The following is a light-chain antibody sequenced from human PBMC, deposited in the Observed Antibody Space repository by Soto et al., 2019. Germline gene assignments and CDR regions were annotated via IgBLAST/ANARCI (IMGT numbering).Light chain of an antibody. Sequence: DIQMTQSPSSLCASVGDRVTITCRASQSISNYLNWYQQKPGKAPKLLIYAASTLQSGVPSRFSGSGSGTDFTLTISSLQAEDFAIYVCQQSYSTPRTFGQGTKVDI. V-gene: IGKV1-39*01. CDR3: QQSYSTPRT. CDR1: QSISNY. CDR2: AAS. J-gene: IGKJ1*01.